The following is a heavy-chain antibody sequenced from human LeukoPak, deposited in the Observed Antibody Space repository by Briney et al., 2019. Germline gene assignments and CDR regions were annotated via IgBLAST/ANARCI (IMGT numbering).Heavy chain of an antibody. J-gene: IGHJ6*02. V-gene: IGHV3-23*01. CDR3: AKDRSGSGWYDYYYYGMDV. Sequence: GGSLRLSCAASGFTFSSYAMSSVRQAPGKGLEWVSAISGSGGSTYYADSVKGRFTISRDNSKNTLYLQMNSLRAEDTAVYYCAKDRSGSGWYDYYYYGMDVWGQGTTVTVSS. D-gene: IGHD6-19*01. CDR2: ISGSGGST. CDR1: GFTFSSYA.